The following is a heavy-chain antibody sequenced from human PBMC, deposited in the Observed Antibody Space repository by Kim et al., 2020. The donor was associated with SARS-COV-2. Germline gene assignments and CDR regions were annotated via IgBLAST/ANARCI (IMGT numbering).Heavy chain of an antibody. V-gene: IGHV1-2*05. Sequence: NYAQKFQGRVTMTRDTSISTAYMELSRLRSDDTVVYYCARGGRAADWFDPWGQGTLVTVSS. J-gene: IGHJ5*02. CDR3: ARGGRAADWFDP. D-gene: IGHD2-15*01.